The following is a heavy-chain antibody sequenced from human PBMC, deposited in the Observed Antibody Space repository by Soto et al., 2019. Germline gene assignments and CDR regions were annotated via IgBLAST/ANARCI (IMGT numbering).Heavy chain of an antibody. D-gene: IGHD4-17*01. V-gene: IGHV1-69*12. CDR2: IILPFGTP. CDR3: ARGPDYDGCFDS. CDR1: GGTFSNYA. J-gene: IGHJ4*02. Sequence: QVRLVQSGAEVKKPGSSVKVSCKASGGTFSNYAIGWVRQAPGQGLEWMGGIILPFGTPNYPQKFQGRVTNSADESMTTAYMDLTGLRSEDTAVYYCARGPDYDGCFDSWGRGTLVTVSS.